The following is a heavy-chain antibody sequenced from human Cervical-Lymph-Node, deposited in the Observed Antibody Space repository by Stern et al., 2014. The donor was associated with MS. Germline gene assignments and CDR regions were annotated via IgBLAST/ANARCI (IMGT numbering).Heavy chain of an antibody. CDR1: GCNFDDYN. CDR3: VKGDDFYGMDV. CDR2: TTWDGHRS. V-gene: IGHV3-43*01. J-gene: IGHJ6*02. Sequence: EVQLVESGGAVGKPGGSMRLSSGATGCNFDDYNRNGVRKGTGQGMECVALTTWDGHRSDYRKSVKGRFTISRDNSKRSLYLQMNSLTIEDSALYYCVKGDDFYGMDVWGQGATVTVS.